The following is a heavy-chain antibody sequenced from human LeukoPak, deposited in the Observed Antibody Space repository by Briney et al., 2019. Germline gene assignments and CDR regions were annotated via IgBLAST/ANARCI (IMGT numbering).Heavy chain of an antibody. CDR2: IYSGGNT. Sequence: PGGSLRLSCAASGFTVSINYMSWVRQAPGKGLEWVSVIYSGGNTYYADSVKGRFTISRDNSKNTAYLQMNSLRAEDTAVYYCARGETSSYDYWGQGTLVTVSS. D-gene: IGHD2-2*01. CDR1: GFTVSINY. J-gene: IGHJ4*02. CDR3: ARGETSSYDY. V-gene: IGHV3-53*01.